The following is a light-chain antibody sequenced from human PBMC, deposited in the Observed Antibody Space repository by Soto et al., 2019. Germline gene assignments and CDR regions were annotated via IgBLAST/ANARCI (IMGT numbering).Light chain of an antibody. J-gene: IGLJ1*01. CDR2: DVS. CDR1: SSDVGGYNY. CDR3: SSYTSSSTLYV. V-gene: IGLV2-14*01. Sequence: QSALTQPASVSGSPGQSITISCTGTSSDVGGYNYVSWYQQHPGKAPKLMIYDVSNRPSGVSNRFSDSKSGNTASLTISGLQAEDEADYYCSSYTSSSTLYVFGTGNKVTVL.